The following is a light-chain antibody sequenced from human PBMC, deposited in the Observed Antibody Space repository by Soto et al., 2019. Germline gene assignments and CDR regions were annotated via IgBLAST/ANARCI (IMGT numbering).Light chain of an antibody. CDR1: RSVASNY. CDR2: GIS. Sequence: EVVMTQSPATLSVSPGERATLSCRASRSVASNYLAWYQQKPGQAPRLLMYGISSRATGVPDRFSGSGSGTDFTLTISRLEHEDFAVYYCQQHTDWPLTFGQGTKVDIK. J-gene: IGKJ1*01. V-gene: IGKV3D-20*02. CDR3: QQHTDWPLT.